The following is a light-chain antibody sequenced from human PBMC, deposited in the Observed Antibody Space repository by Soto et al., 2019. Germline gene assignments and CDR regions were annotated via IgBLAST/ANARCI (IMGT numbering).Light chain of an antibody. V-gene: IGLV2-8*01. CDR2: EVS. Sequence: QSALTQPPSASGSPGQSVTISCTGTSSDVGASKFVSWYQQYPGKAPKLMIYEVSKRPSGVPDRFSGSKSGNTASLTVSGLQAEDEADYYCTSYAGSGIRVFGGGTKLTVL. J-gene: IGLJ3*02. CDR1: SSDVGASKF. CDR3: TSYAGSGIRV.